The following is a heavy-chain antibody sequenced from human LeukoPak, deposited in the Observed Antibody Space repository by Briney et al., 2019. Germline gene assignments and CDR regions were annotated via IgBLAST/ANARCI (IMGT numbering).Heavy chain of an antibody. J-gene: IGHJ4*02. CDR3: GRAFPPLRTSSAGDL. CDR2: ISYLSSHV. V-gene: IGHV3-21*01. CDR1: GFTFSDYD. D-gene: IGHD3-16*01. Sequence: GGSLRLSCSASGFTFSDYDMNWVRQAPGKGLEWVSSISYLSSHVYYGDSVKGRFSISRDNAKNSLYLHMNSLGAEDTAIYYCGRAFPPLRTSSAGDLWGQGILVTVSS.